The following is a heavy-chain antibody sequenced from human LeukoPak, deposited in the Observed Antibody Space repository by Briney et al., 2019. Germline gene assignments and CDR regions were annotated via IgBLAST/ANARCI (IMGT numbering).Heavy chain of an antibody. D-gene: IGHD1-26*01. Sequence: GGSLRLSCAASGFTFDDYGMTWVRQAPGKGLEWVSGINWNGGSTGYADSVKGRFTISRDNAKNSLFLQMNSLRAEDTAVYYCARINSGRHLGDAFDIWGQGTTVTVSS. CDR2: INWNGGST. V-gene: IGHV3-20*04. CDR3: ARINSGRHLGDAFDI. J-gene: IGHJ3*02. CDR1: GFTFDDYG.